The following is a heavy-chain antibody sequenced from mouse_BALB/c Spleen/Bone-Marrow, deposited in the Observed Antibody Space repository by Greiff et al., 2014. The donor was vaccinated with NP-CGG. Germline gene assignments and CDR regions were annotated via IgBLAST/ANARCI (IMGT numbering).Heavy chain of an antibody. Sequence: EVQLQQSRMQLFALYKSLSLTCTVTGYSITSGYSWHWIRQFPGNKLEWMGYIHYSGTTNYNPSLKSRISITRDTSKNQFFLQLNSVTSDDTATYYCARQNDGYLYYAMDYWGQGTSVTGSS. V-gene: IGHV3-1*02. J-gene: IGHJ4*01. CDR2: IHYSGTT. CDR1: GYSITSGYS. CDR3: ARQNDGYLYYAMDY. D-gene: IGHD2-3*01.